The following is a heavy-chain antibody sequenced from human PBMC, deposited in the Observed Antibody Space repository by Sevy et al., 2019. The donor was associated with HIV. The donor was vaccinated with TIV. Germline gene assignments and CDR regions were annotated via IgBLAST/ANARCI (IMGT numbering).Heavy chain of an antibody. D-gene: IGHD2-2*01. CDR3: ARRYCSSSSCFFDY. CDR2: IYYSGST. CDR1: GGSVSSGSYY. J-gene: IGHJ4*02. Sequence: SETLSLTCTVSGGSVSSGSYYWSWIRQSPGKGLEWIGYIYYSGSTKYNPSLKSRVTISLDMSKNQFSLKLSSVIAAETAVYYCARRYCSSSSCFFDYWGQGTLVTVSS. V-gene: IGHV4-61*01.